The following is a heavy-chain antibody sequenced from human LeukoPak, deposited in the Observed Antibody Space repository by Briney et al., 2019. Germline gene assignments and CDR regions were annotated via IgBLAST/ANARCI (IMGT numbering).Heavy chain of an antibody. CDR2: ITGSGGNT. Sequence: RGSLRLSCAASGFTFSNYAMSWVRQALGKGLEWVSDITGSGGNTYYADSVKGRFTISRDNTKNTVFLQMNSLRAEDTAVYYCAKWGDYDVLTGYYVSDYWGQGTLVTVSS. CDR1: GFTFSNYA. CDR3: AKWGDYDVLTGYYVSDY. D-gene: IGHD3-9*01. J-gene: IGHJ4*02. V-gene: IGHV3-23*01.